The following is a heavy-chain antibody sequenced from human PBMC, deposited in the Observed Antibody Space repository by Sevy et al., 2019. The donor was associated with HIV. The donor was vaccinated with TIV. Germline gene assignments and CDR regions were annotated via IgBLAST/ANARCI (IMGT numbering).Heavy chain of an antibody. Sequence: SETLSLTCSVSGGSISSYYWSWIRQPPGKGLEWIGYIYNSGSSNYNPSLNSRVTISVDTSKNQFSLKLSSVTAADTAVYYCARDRDSGSYSNYFDYWGQGTLVTVSS. CDR3: ARDRDSGSYSNYFDY. CDR1: GGSISSYY. V-gene: IGHV4-59*12. D-gene: IGHD1-26*01. J-gene: IGHJ4*02. CDR2: IYNSGSS.